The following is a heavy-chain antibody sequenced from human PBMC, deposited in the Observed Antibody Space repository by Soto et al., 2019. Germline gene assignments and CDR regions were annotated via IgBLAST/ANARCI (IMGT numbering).Heavy chain of an antibody. V-gene: IGHV4-4*02. J-gene: IGHJ4*02. Sequence: SETLSLTCAVSGGSISTSAWWTWVRQSPTKGLEWIGEIRHRGSTNKNPSLSSRVTMSVDMSENHFSLSLASVTAADTAVYYCARDKITGLFDYWGQGTLVTVS. CDR3: ARDKITGLFDY. CDR1: GGSISTSAW. D-gene: IGHD2-8*02. CDR2: IRHRGST.